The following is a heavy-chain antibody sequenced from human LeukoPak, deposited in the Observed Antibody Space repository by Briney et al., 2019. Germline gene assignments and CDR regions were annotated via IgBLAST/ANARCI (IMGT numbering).Heavy chain of an antibody. V-gene: IGHV1-18*01. D-gene: IGHD6-13*01. CDR3: AKVAGDRMDY. CDR2: ISANTGKI. J-gene: IGHJ4*02. Sequence: ASVKVSCKASGYSFATYGFCWVRQAPGHGLEWMGWISANTGKIDYAQKFQGRVTMTTDTSTSTAYMELRSLRPDGTAVYYCAKVAGDRMDYWGQGTLLTVSS. CDR1: GYSFATYG.